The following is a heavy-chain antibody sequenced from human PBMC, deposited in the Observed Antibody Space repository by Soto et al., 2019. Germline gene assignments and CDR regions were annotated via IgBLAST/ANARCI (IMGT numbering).Heavy chain of an antibody. D-gene: IGHD3-10*01. Sequence: EVQLLESGGGLVQPGGSLRLSCAASGFTFNNYAMTWVRQAPGKGLEWVSAISGGGDTTSYADSVKGRFTVSRDGSTHTLYLQMSSLRAEDTALYYCAKGRGGSGSLTPRVDFWGQGTLVTVSS. J-gene: IGHJ4*02. CDR1: GFTFNNYA. CDR2: ISGGGDTT. V-gene: IGHV3-23*01. CDR3: AKGRGGSGSLTPRVDF.